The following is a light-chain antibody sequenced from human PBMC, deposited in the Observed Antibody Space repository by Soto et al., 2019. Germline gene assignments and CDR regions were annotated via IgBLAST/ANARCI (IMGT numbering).Light chain of an antibody. CDR1: QSINSAH. V-gene: IGKV3-20*01. J-gene: IGKJ2*01. Sequence: EIVLTQSPGSLSLSPGERVTLSCRASQSINSAHLAWYQQRPGQAPRLLISATSRRATGTPDRFGGSRAATDFTLTISGLEPEDFAAYYCQLYGRSPQFGQGTKLEIK. CDR2: ATS. CDR3: QLYGRSPQ.